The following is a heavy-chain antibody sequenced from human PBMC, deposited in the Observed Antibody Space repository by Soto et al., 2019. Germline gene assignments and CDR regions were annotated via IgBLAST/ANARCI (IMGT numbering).Heavy chain of an antibody. CDR3: ASRIAARPYYYYGMDV. V-gene: IGHV3-53*01. Sequence: EVQLVESGGGLIQPGGSLRLSCAASGFTVSSNYMSWVRQAPGKGLEWVSVIYSGGSTYYADSVKGRFTISRDNSKNPLYLQMNSLRAEDTAVYYCASRIAARPYYYYGMDVWGQGTTVTVSS. D-gene: IGHD6-6*01. CDR1: GFTVSSNY. J-gene: IGHJ6*02. CDR2: IYSGGST.